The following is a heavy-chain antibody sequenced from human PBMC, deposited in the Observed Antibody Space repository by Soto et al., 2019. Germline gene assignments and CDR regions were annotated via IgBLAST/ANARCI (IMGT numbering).Heavy chain of an antibody. V-gene: IGHV4-59*11. J-gene: IGHJ4*02. Sequence: SETLSLTCTVSGGSMSSHYWTWLRQPPGKGLEWIGYISYSGSSYYNPSLKSRVTISADTSRNQFSLRLTSVIAADTAVYFCARADPDASVGFWGQGTLVTVS. CDR1: GGSMSSHY. D-gene: IGHD3-16*01. CDR2: ISYSGSS. CDR3: ARADPDASVGF.